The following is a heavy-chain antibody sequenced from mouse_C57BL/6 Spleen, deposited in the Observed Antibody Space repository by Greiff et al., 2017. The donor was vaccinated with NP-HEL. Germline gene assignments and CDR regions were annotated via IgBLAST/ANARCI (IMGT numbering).Heavy chain of an antibody. CDR3: ARGTVVARGYFDV. V-gene: IGHV1-47*01. CDR2: FHPYNDDT. CDR1: GYTFTTYP. J-gene: IGHJ1*03. D-gene: IGHD1-1*01. Sequence: VQLKESGAELVKPGASVKMPCKASGYTFTTYPIEWMKQNHGKSLEWIGNFHPYNDDTKYNEKFKGKATLTVEKSSSTVYLELSRLTSDDSAVYYCARGTVVARGYFDVWGTGTTVTVSS.